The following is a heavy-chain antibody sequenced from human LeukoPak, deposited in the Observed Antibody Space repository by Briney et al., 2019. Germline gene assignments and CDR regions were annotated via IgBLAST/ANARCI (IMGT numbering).Heavy chain of an antibody. CDR2: MSGSGVGT. J-gene: IGHJ4*02. CDR3: VESRPAVARRDGDGIYHFDS. V-gene: IGHV3-23*01. CDR1: GFIISNYA. D-gene: IGHD5-24*01. Sequence: PGGSLRLSCAASGFIISNYAMSWVRQAPGKGLEWVSGMSGSGVGTHYSDSVKGRFTISRDNSKNTVYLQMNSLRVDDTAVYYCVESRPAVARRDGDGIYHFDSWGQGTLVTVSS.